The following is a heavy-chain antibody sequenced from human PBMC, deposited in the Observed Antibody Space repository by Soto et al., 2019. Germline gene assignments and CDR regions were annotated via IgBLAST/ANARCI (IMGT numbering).Heavy chain of an antibody. V-gene: IGHV3-30*18. CDR1: GFTFSSYG. J-gene: IGHJ4*02. Sequence: QVQLVESGGGVVQPGRSLRLSCVASGFTFSSYGMHWVRQAPGKGLEWVAIISYDGSNTYYADSVKGRFTISRDNSKNTLYMEKNSLRAEDTSVYYCAKEGGLRGSYYISSSYYFDYWGQGTLVTVSS. CDR3: AKEGGLRGSYYISSSYYFDY. CDR2: ISYDGSNT. D-gene: IGHD1-26*01.